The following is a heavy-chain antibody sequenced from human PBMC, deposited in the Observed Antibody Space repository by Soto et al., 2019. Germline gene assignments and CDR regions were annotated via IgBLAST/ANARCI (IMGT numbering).Heavy chain of an antibody. CDR3: ARCRSGYVSQKYYYYYYGMDV. V-gene: IGHV1-69*13. D-gene: IGHD5-12*01. CDR2: IIPIFGTA. Sequence: GASVKVSCKASGGTFSSYAISWVRQAPGQGLEWMGGIIPIFGTANYAQKFQGRVTITADESTSTAYMELSSLRSEDTAVYYCARCRSGYVSQKYYYYYYGMDVWGQGXTVTVYS. CDR1: GGTFSSYA. J-gene: IGHJ6*02.